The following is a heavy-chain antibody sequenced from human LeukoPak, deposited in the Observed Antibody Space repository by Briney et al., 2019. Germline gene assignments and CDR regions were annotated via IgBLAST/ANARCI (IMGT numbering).Heavy chain of an antibody. D-gene: IGHD6-19*01. Sequence: GGSLRLSCAASGFTVSRNYMNWVRQAPGKGLEWVSVIYSGGSTYYAGSVKGRFTISRDNSMNTLYLQMDSLRAEDTAVYYCASDGIAVAGGWAGFDYWGQGTLVTVSS. CDR2: IYSGGST. CDR3: ASDGIAVAGGWAGFDY. CDR1: GFTVSRNY. J-gene: IGHJ4*02. V-gene: IGHV3-53*01.